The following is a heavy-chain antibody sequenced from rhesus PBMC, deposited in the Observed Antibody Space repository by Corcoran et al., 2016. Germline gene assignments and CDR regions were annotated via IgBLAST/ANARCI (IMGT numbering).Heavy chain of an antibody. Sequence: QEQLVQSGAEVKKPGASVKVSCKASGYIFTSYVISWLRQAPGQGFEWMGRMHAGYGGKSYAPKFEGRVTITADMSTSRVYMELSSLRSEDMAVYYCAAGPGDSYSYVYGGQGVLVTVSS. J-gene: IGHJ4*01. CDR2: MHAGYGGK. CDR3: AAGPGDSYSYVY. D-gene: IGHD5-12*01. V-gene: IGHV1-70*01. CDR1: GYIFTSYV.